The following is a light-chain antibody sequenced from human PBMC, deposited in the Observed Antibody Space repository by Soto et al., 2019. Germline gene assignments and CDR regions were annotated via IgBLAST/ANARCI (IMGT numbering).Light chain of an antibody. CDR1: QGISSW. Sequence: DIQMTQSPSSVSASVGDRVTITCRASQGISSWLVWYQQKPGKAPKLLIYAASSLQSGVTSRFSGSGSGTDFTLTISSLQPEDFATYYCQQTNSFPVTFGQGTRREIE. CDR2: AAS. V-gene: IGKV1-12*01. J-gene: IGKJ5*01. CDR3: QQTNSFPVT.